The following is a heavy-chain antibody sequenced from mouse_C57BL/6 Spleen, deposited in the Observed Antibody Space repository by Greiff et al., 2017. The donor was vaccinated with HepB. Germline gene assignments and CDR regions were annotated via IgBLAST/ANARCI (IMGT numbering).Heavy chain of an antibody. CDR2: IWGGGST. CDR1: GFSLTSYG. J-gene: IGHJ3*01. Sequence: VQLKESGPGLVAPSQSLSITCTVSGFSLTSYGVDWVRQPPGKGLEWLGVIWGGGSTNYNSALMSRLSISKDNSKSQVFLKMNSLQTDDTAMYCCAKHGDSSWFAYWGQGTLVTVSA. V-gene: IGHV2-9*01. D-gene: IGHD2-12*01. CDR3: AKHGDSSWFAY.